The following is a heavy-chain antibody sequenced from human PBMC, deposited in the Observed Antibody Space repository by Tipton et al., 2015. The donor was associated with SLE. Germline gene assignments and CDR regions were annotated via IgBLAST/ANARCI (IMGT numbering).Heavy chain of an antibody. Sequence: GSLRLSCAASGFTFSSYEMNWVRQAPGKGLEWVSYISSSSSYIYYADSVKGRFTISRDNAKNSLYLQMNSLRAEDTAVYYCARTNSGSYSDAFDIWGQGTMVTVSS. CDR1: GFTFSSYE. D-gene: IGHD1-26*01. CDR3: ARTNSGSYSDAFDI. CDR2: ISSSSSYI. J-gene: IGHJ3*02. V-gene: IGHV3-21*05.